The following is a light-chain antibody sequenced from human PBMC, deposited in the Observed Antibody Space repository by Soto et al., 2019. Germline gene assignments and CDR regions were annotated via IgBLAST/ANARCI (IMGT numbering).Light chain of an antibody. Sequence: QSVLTQPASVSGSPGQSITISCTGTSSDVGGYNFVSWYQQHPGKAPKVIIYDVSNRPSGVSNRFSGSKSGNTASLTISGLQAEDEGGYYCSSYTSSNNLVFGGGTKLTVL. CDR3: SSYTSSNNLV. CDR1: SSDVGGYNF. CDR2: DVS. V-gene: IGLV2-14*01. J-gene: IGLJ2*01.